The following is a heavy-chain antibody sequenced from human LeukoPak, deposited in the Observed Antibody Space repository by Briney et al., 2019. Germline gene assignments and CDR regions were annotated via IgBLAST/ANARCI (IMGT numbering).Heavy chain of an antibody. D-gene: IGHD3-16*01. CDR2: IYAGDSST. CDR1: GFTFSTYS. Sequence: GESLKISCKGSGFTFSTYSFAWVRQMPGKGLEWMGVIYAGDSSTRYGPSFQGQVTISVDKPISTAYLQWSSLKASDSAIYYCARHSCYDSWGQGTLVTVSS. J-gene: IGHJ4*02. V-gene: IGHV5-51*01. CDR3: ARHSCYDS.